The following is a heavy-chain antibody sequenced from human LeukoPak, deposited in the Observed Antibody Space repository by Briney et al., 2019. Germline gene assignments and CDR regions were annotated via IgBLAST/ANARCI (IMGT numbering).Heavy chain of an antibody. Sequence: PGGSLRLSCAASGFTFSSYAMSWVRQAPGKGLEWVSVILSGGATYYADSVKGRFTISRDNSKNTLYLQMNSLTADDTAVYYCVRSGYSSGWYRNWGQGTQVTVSS. CDR3: VRSGYSSGWYRN. V-gene: IGHV3-23*01. CDR2: ILSGGAT. J-gene: IGHJ4*02. CDR1: GFTFSSYA. D-gene: IGHD6-19*01.